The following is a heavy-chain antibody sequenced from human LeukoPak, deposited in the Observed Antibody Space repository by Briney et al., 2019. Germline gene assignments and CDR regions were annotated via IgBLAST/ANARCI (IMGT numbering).Heavy chain of an antibody. J-gene: IGHJ5*02. Sequence: SETLSLTCAVYGGSFSGYYWSWIRQPPGKGLEWIGEINHSGSTNYNPSLKSRVTISVDTSKNQFSLKLSSVTAADTAVYYCARENHGGWFDPWGQGTLVTVSS. D-gene: IGHD1-14*01. CDR1: GGSFSGYY. CDR2: INHSGST. V-gene: IGHV4-34*01. CDR3: ARENHGGWFDP.